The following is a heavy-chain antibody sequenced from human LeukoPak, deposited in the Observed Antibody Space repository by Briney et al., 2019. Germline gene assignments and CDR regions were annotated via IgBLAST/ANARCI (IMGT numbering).Heavy chain of an antibody. V-gene: IGHV3-30*05. D-gene: IGHD3-10*01. J-gene: IGHJ4*02. CDR2: ISYDGSNK. CDR3: AKALSRVRTEGIDY. CDR1: GFTVSSNY. Sequence: GGSLRLSCAASGFTVSSNYMSWVRQAPGKGLEWVAVISYDGSNKYYADSVKGRFTISRDNSKNTLYLQMNSLRAEGTAVYYCAKALSRVRTEGIDYWGQGTLVTVSS.